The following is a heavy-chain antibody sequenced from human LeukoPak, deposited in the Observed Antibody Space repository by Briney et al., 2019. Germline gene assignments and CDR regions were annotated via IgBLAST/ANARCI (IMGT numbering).Heavy chain of an antibody. J-gene: IGHJ6*02. CDR2: IYTSGST. D-gene: IGHD5-24*01. CDR3: ARDPRRWLQNNYYYYGMDV. Sequence: PSETLSLTCTVSGGSISSYYWSWIRQPAGKGLEWIGRIYTSGSTNYNPSLKSRVTMSVDTSKNQFSLKLSSVTAADTAVYYCARDPRRWLQNNYYYYGMDVWGQGTTVTVSS. V-gene: IGHV4-4*07. CDR1: GGSISSYY.